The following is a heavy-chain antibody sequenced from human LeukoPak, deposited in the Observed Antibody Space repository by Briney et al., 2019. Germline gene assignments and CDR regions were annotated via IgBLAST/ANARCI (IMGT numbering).Heavy chain of an antibody. CDR2: INPNSGGT. Sequence: ASVKVSCMPSGYTFTGYYMHWVRQAPGQGLEWMGWINPNSGGTNYAKKFQGRVTKTRDTSISTAYMKLGRLRSDDTAVYYCARADIVGATFYFDYWGQGTLVTVSS. V-gene: IGHV1-2*02. J-gene: IGHJ4*02. CDR1: GYTFTGYY. CDR3: ARADIVGATFYFDY. D-gene: IGHD1-26*01.